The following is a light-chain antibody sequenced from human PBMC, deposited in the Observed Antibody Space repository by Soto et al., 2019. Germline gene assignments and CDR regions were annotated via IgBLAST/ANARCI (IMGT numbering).Light chain of an antibody. CDR3: QQRINWPLT. J-gene: IGKJ4*01. CDR2: EAS. CDR1: QSVGSY. Sequence: EIVLTQSPGTLSLSPGERATLSCRTSQSVGSYLAWYQQKRGQAPRLLIYEASNRATGIPARFSGSGSGTDFTLTISSLEPEDVAIYYCQQRINWPLTFGGGTKVEI. V-gene: IGKV3-11*01.